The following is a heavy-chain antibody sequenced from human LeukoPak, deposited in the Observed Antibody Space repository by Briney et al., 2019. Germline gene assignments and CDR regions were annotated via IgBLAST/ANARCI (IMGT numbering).Heavy chain of an antibody. CDR1: GGSISSLNW. CDR3: TRRDYYNSRGYWDF. Sequence: SGTLSLTCAVSGGSISSLNWWGWVRQPPGKGLEWIGEVYHSGATNYNPSLKSRVTISVDKSKKQFSLKMNSVTAADTAVYYCTRRDYYNSRGYWDFWGQGTLVTVSS. CDR2: VYHSGAT. D-gene: IGHD3-22*01. V-gene: IGHV4-4*02. J-gene: IGHJ4*02.